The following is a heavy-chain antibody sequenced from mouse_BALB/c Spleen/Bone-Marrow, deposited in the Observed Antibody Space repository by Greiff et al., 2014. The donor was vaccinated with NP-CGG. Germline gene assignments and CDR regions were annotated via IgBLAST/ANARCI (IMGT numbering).Heavy chain of an antibody. J-gene: IGHJ2*01. CDR2: IWAGGST. Sequence: VQLVESGPGLVAPSQSLSITCTVSGFSLTTYGVHWVRQPPGKGLEWLGVIWAGGSTNYNSTLMSRLSISKDNSKSQVFLKMNSLQTDDTAMYYCARAHYDYVLFDYWGQGTTLTVSS. D-gene: IGHD2-4*01. V-gene: IGHV2-9*02. CDR3: ARAHYDYVLFDY. CDR1: GFSLTTYG.